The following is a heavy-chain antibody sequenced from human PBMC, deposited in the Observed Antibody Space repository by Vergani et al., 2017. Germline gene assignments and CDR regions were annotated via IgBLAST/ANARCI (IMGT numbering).Heavy chain of an antibody. CDR1: GASVNSYY. CDR2: VSFRGDT. V-gene: IGHV4-59*02. CDR3: ARSRIYYGAGSPYY. D-gene: IGHD3-10*01. J-gene: IGHJ4*02. Sequence: QVKLQESGPGLVKPSETLSLTCTVSGASVNSYYWSWIRQPPGKGLEWMGYVSFRGDTLYDPSVKGRMTISLNTSSNQFSLYLTSVTDADTAVYYCARSRIYYGAGSPYYWGQGTLVTVSS.